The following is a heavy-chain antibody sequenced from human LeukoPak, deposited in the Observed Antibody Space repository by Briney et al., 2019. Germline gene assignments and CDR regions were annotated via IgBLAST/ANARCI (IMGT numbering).Heavy chain of an antibody. CDR2: IYYSGST. J-gene: IGHJ4*02. CDR3: ASGSYSFYYFDY. CDR1: GGSISNKY. Sequence: SETLSLTCTVSGGSISNKYWSWIRQPPGKGLEWVGYIYYSGSTNYNPSLKSRVTISLDTSKNQFSLKLSSVTAADTAVYYCASGSYSFYYFDYWGQGTLVTVSS. D-gene: IGHD1-26*01. V-gene: IGHV4-59*01.